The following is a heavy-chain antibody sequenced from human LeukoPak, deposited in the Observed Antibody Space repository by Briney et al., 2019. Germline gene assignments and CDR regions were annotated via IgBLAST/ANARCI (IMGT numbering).Heavy chain of an antibody. Sequence: GGSLRLSCTASGFTFSSYWMEWVRQAPGKGLVWVSRINSDGGTTSFADSVKGRFTISRDNAKNTLYLQMNSLRAEDTAVYYCAKASEYYYDSSGVSDWGQGTLVTVSS. D-gene: IGHD3-22*01. CDR1: GFTFSSYW. V-gene: IGHV3-74*01. J-gene: IGHJ4*02. CDR2: INSDGGTT. CDR3: AKASEYYYDSSGVSD.